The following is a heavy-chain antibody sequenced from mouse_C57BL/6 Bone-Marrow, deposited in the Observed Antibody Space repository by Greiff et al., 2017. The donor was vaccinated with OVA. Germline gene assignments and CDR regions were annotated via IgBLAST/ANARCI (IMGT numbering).Heavy chain of an antibody. D-gene: IGHD1-1*01. CDR1: GYTFTSYW. Sequence: EVQLQQSGTVLARPGASVKMSCKTSGYTFTSYWMHWVKQRPGQGLEWIGAIYPGNSDTSYNQKFKGKAKLTAVTSASTAYMELSSLTNEDSAVYYCTRYPTTVVAHYFDYWGQGTTLTVSS. V-gene: IGHV1-5*01. CDR2: IYPGNSDT. CDR3: TRYPTTVVAHYFDY. J-gene: IGHJ2*01.